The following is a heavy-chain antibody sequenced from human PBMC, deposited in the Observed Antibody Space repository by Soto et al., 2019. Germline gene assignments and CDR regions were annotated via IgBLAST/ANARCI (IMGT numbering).Heavy chain of an antibody. D-gene: IGHD3-3*01. J-gene: IGHJ4*02. Sequence: ASVKVSCKASGYSFTNNDVSWVRQAIGQGLEWMGGIIPIFGAANYAQKFQGRVTITADKSTSTAYMELSSLRSEDTAVYYCASSGWSGYYTDFDYWGQGTLVTVSS. V-gene: IGHV1-69*06. CDR1: GYSFTNND. CDR3: ASSGWSGYYTDFDY. CDR2: IIPIFGAA.